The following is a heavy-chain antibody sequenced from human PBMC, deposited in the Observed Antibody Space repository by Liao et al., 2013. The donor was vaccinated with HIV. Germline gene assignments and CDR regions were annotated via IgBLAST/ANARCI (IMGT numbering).Heavy chain of an antibody. CDR1: GGSINSGSYY. CDR2: MHNSGST. J-gene: IGHJ3*01. CDR3: ARERYCSGGTCYPRDAFDV. Sequence: QVQLQESGPGLVKPSQTLSLTCTVSGGSINSGSYYWHWVRQPAGKGLEWIGRMHNSGSTNYNPSLNSRVTISLDTSKRLFSLKLASVTAADTAVYYCARERYCSGGTCYPRDAFDVWGRGTKVAVSA. V-gene: IGHV4-61*02. D-gene: IGHD2-15*01.